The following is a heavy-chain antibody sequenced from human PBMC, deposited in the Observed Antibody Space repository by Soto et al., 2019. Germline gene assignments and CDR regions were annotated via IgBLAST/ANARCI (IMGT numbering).Heavy chain of an antibody. Sequence: PSETLSLTCTVSGGSISSGAYYWSWMRQHPGKGLEWIGYIYNSGSSYYNPSLKSRVTISVDTSKNQFSLKLSTVTAADTAVYYCARGRGGELLYYYYGMDVWGKGTTVTVSS. V-gene: IGHV4-31*03. CDR1: GGSISSGAYY. CDR3: ARGRGGELLYYYYGMDV. CDR2: IYNSGSS. J-gene: IGHJ6*04. D-gene: IGHD2-15*01.